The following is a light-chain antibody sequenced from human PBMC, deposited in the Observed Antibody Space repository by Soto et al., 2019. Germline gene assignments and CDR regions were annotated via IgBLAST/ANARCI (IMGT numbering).Light chain of an antibody. Sequence: DIQMTQSPSSLSAFVGDRVTITCQASQGIRNYLNWYQQKPGKAPKLMIYGASNLETGVPSRFSGSGSGTYFTFTISSLQPEDIATYYCQQYDNVPITFGQGTRLENK. CDR1: QGIRNY. CDR3: QQYDNVPIT. J-gene: IGKJ5*01. V-gene: IGKV1-33*01. CDR2: GAS.